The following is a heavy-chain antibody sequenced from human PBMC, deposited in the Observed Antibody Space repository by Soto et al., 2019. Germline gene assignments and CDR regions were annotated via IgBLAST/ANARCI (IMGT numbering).Heavy chain of an antibody. D-gene: IGHD6-19*01. CDR3: VKEGYMRSDWYGQFDC. CDR2: ISSNGGNT. CDR1: GFTFNTFA. J-gene: IGHJ4*02. Sequence: PGGSLRLSCSASGFTFNTFAMHWVRQTPGRGLEFVSAISSNGGNTYYADSVKGRFAISRDNSKNTLYLQMYSLRPEDTALYYCVKEGYMRSDWYGQFDCWGQGTQVTVSS. V-gene: IGHV3-64D*06.